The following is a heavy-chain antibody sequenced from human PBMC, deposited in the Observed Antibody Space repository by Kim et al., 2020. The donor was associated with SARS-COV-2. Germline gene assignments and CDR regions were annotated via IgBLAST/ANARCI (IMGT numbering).Heavy chain of an antibody. D-gene: IGHD6-25*01. CDR2: AI. V-gene: IGHV3-48*02. CDR3: VRDGYFNFDY. Sequence: AIHYADSVKGLFPISRETPKNSLYLQMNSLRDEDTAVYYCVRDGYFNFDYWGQGTLVTVSS. J-gene: IGHJ4*02.